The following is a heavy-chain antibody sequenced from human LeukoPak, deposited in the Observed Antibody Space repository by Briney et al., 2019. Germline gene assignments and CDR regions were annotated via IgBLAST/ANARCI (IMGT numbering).Heavy chain of an antibody. CDR1: GYTFTSYG. V-gene: IGHV1-18*01. D-gene: IGHD3-22*01. J-gene: IGHJ4*02. Sequence: ASVKVSCKASGYTFTSYGISWVRQAPGQGLEWMGWISAYNGNTNYAQKLQGRVTMTTDTSTSTAYMELRSLGSDDTAVYYCARDLYYDSSGYYLPEPYYFDYWGQGTLVTVSS. CDR3: ARDLYYDSSGYYLPEPYYFDY. CDR2: ISAYNGNT.